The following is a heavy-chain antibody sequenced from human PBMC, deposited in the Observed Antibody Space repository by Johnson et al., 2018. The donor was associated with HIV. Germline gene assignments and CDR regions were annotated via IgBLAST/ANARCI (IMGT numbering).Heavy chain of an antibody. CDR3: AKDRNYDILSI. Sequence: QVLLVESGGGVVQPGRSLRLSCAASGFTFSSYAMHWVRQAPGKGLEWVAVISYDGSTKYYADSVKGRFTISRDNSKNTLYLQMNSLRAEDTAGYYCAKDRNYDILSIWGQGTVVTVSS. CDR2: ISYDGSTK. D-gene: IGHD3-9*01. V-gene: IGHV3-30-3*01. J-gene: IGHJ3*02. CDR1: GFTFSSYA.